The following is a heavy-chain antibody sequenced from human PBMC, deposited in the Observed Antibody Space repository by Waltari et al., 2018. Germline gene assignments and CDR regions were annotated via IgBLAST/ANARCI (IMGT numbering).Heavy chain of an antibody. V-gene: IGHV1-2*02. Sequence: QVQLVQSGAEMKRPGASVKVSCKASGYTFADFYIHLVRQAPGQGFEWMGWVSPKNGVTNYVPKFQGRVTMTSDTSINTVYMELRRLTSDDTAVYFCVRDLAQQLYDYWGQGTLVTVSS. CDR2: VSPKNGVT. J-gene: IGHJ4*02. CDR3: VRDLAQQLYDY. CDR1: GYTFADFY. D-gene: IGHD6-13*01.